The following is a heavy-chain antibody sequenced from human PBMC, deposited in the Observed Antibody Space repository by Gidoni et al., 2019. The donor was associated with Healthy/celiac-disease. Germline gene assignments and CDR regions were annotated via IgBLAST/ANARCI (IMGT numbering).Heavy chain of an antibody. CDR3: ARRGGATPYDY. Sequence: QVQLQESGPGLVKPSETLSLTCAVSGYSISSGYYWGWIRQPPGKGLEWSGSIYHSGSTYYNPSLKSRVTISVDTSKNQFSLKLSSVTAADTAVYYCARRGGATPYDYWGQGTLVTVSS. V-gene: IGHV4-38-2*01. CDR2: IYHSGST. D-gene: IGHD1-26*01. CDR1: GYSISSGYY. J-gene: IGHJ4*02.